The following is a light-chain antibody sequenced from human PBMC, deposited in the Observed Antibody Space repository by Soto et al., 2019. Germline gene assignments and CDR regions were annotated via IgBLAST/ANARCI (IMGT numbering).Light chain of an antibody. J-gene: IGKJ3*01. CDR3: HQYNKLPVFT. CDR2: DAS. V-gene: IGKV1-33*01. Sequence: DIQMTQSPSSLSASVGDRVTITCRARQDISNHLNCYQKKPGKAPKILIYDASHLGTGVPSRFSGSGSGTDFTFSISSVQPKAIESYYWHQYNKLPVFTFGRTTKVDIK. CDR1: QDISNH.